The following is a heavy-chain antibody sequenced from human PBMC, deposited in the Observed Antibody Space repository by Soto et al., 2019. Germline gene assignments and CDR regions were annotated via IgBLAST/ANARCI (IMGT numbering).Heavy chain of an antibody. Sequence: SVKVSCKASGGAFSSYAISWVRQAPGQGLEWMGGIIPIFGTANYAQKFQGRVTITADESTSTAYMELSSLRSEDTAVYYCARGMIVVVITPYYYYGMDVWGQGTTVTVSS. CDR3: ARGMIVVVITPYYYYGMDV. CDR2: IIPIFGTA. J-gene: IGHJ6*02. D-gene: IGHD3-22*01. CDR1: GGAFSSYA. V-gene: IGHV1-69*13.